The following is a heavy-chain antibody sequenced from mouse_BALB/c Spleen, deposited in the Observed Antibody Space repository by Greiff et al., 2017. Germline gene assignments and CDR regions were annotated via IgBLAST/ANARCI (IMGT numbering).Heavy chain of an antibody. CDR2: ISDGGSYT. CDR1: GFTFSDYY. J-gene: IGHJ4*01. Sequence: DVMLVESGGGLVKPGGSLKLSCAASGFTFSDYYMYWVRQTPEKRLEWVATISDGGSYTYYPDSVKGRFTISRDNAKNNLYLQMSSLKSEDTAMYYCARDRGITTVVEGAMDYWGQGTSVTVSS. D-gene: IGHD1-1*01. CDR3: ARDRGITTVVEGAMDY. V-gene: IGHV5-4*02.